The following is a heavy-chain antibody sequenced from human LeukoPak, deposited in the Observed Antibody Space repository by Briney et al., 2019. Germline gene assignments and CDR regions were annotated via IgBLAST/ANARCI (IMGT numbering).Heavy chain of an antibody. J-gene: IGHJ4*02. Sequence: SETLSLTCTVSGGSIRSSSYYWGWIRQPPGKGLEWIVSIYYSGSTYYYASLKSRGTISVDTSKNQFSLMLNSVTAADTAVYFCARQVVAVAGTGYFDYWGQGTLVTVSS. D-gene: IGHD6-19*01. CDR1: GGSIRSSSYY. CDR3: ARQVVAVAGTGYFDY. CDR2: IYYSGST. V-gene: IGHV4-39*01.